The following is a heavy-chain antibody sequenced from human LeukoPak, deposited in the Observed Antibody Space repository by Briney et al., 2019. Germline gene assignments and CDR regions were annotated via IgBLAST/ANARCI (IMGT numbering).Heavy chain of an antibody. CDR3: AKGYCSSTSCYTLGYYYYYYMDV. V-gene: IGHV3-30*02. CDR2: IRYDGSNK. CDR1: GFTFSSYG. J-gene: IGHJ6*03. D-gene: IGHD2-2*02. Sequence: PGGSLRLSCAASGFTFSSYGMHWVRQAPGKGLEWVAFIRYDGSNKYYADSVKGRFTISRDNSKNTLYLQMNSLRAEDTAVYYCAKGYCSSTSCYTLGYYYYYYMDVWGKGTTVTVSS.